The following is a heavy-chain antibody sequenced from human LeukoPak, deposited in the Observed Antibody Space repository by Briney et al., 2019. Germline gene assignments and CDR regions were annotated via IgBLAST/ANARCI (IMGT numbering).Heavy chain of an antibody. CDR3: ATTRGSSFDY. CDR2: ISGSGGST. D-gene: IGHD1-26*01. Sequence: GGSLRLSCAASGFTFSSYAMSWVRQVPGKGLEWVSAISGSGGSTYYADSVKGRFTISRDNSKNTLYLQMNSLRVEDTALYYCATTRGSSFDYWGQGTLVTVSS. J-gene: IGHJ4*02. CDR1: GFTFSSYA. V-gene: IGHV3-23*01.